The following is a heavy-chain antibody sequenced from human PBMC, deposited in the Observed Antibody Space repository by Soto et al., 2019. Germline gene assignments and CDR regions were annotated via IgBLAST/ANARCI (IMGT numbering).Heavy chain of an antibody. CDR1: GGSISSGGYS. D-gene: IGHD5-12*01. CDR2: IYHSGST. Sequence: QLQLQESGSGLVKPSQTLSLTCAVSGGSISSGGYSWSWIRQPPGKGLEWIGYIYHSGSTYYNPYGRCRVTISGDRHKNQFSMKLSCVAAADTAVYYCAAGGGLPRYYWGQGTLVTVSS. J-gene: IGHJ4*02. CDR3: AAGGGLPRYY. V-gene: IGHV4-30-2*01.